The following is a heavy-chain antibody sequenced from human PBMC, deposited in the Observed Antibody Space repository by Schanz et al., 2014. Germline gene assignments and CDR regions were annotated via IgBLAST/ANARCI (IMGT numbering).Heavy chain of an antibody. CDR2: IKQDGSEK. V-gene: IGHV3-7*04. CDR3: ARDNYYGSGSCAY. J-gene: IGHJ4*02. D-gene: IGHD3-10*01. Sequence: VQLVESGGGVVQFGRSLRLSCAASGFTFSSYGMHWVRQAPGKGLEWVANIKQDGSEKYYVDAVKGRFTISRDNAKNSMYLHMKSLRGEDTAVYYCARDNYYGSGSCAYWGQGTLVTVSS. CDR1: GFTFSSYG.